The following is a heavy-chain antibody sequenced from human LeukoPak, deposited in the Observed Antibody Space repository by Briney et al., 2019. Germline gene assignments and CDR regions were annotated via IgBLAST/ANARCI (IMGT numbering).Heavy chain of an antibody. CDR3: ARQTKGTTGPDY. D-gene: IGHD4-17*01. J-gene: IGHJ4*02. CDR1: GGSISSYY. CDR2: INYSGST. V-gene: IGHV4-59*08. Sequence: PSETLSLTCTVSGGSISSYYWSWIRQPPGKGLEWIGYINYSGSTNYNPSLKSRVTISVDASKNQFSLRLTSVTAADTAVYYCARQTKGTTGPDYWGQGTLVTVSS.